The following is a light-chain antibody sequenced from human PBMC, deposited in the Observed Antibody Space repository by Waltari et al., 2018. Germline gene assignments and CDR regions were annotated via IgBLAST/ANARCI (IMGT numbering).Light chain of an antibody. V-gene: IGKV1D-12*01. CDR3: QQANSIPFT. Sequence: DIQMTQSPSSVSAFVGDRVTITCRASQGISSWLAWYQQKPGKAPKLLIHDASILQSGVPSRFSASGSGTDFSLTISSLQPEDFATYYCQQANSIPFTFGPGTKVDIK. CDR2: DAS. CDR1: QGISSW. J-gene: IGKJ3*01.